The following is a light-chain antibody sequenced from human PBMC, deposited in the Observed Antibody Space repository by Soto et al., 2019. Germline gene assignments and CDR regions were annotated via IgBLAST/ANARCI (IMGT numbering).Light chain of an antibody. V-gene: IGLV2-14*01. CDR1: SSDVGGYNY. CDR3: SSYTSSSTRV. CDR2: EVS. Sequence: QSALTQPPSASGFLGQSITISCTGTSSDVGGYNYVSWYQQHPGKAPKLMIYEVSNRPSGVSNRFSGSKSGNTASLTISGLQAEDEADYYCSSYTSSSTRVFGTGTKLTVL. J-gene: IGLJ1*01.